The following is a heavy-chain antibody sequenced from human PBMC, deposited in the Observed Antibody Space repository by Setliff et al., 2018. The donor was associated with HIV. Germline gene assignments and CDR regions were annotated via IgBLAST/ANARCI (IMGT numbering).Heavy chain of an antibody. CDR1: GFSLSTSGVA. CDR2: IYWDDDK. D-gene: IGHD7-27*01. CDR3: AHRGTGGYSFDY. Sequence: SGPMLVNPTQTLTLTCTFSGFSLSTSGVAVDWIRQPPGKAPEWLALIYWDDDKRYSPSLKSRLTITKDTAKNLVVLTMTNMDPVDTATYYCAHRGTGGYSFDYWGQGTLVTVSS. V-gene: IGHV2-5*02. J-gene: IGHJ4*02.